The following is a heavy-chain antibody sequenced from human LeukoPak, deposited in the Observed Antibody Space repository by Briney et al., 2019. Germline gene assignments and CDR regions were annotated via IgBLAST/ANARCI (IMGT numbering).Heavy chain of an antibody. J-gene: IGHJ5*01. CDR2: TYYTSRWNY. V-gene: IGHV6-1*01. D-gene: IGHD5-24*01. CDR3: ARWAHRDHWFDS. CDR1: GYSVSSTSVA. Sequence: SHTLSLTCALSGYSVSSTSVARNGIGQSPPRERDGLGRTYYTSRWNYYYALSVESRLTINPDTSKNQLSLQLNSVTPEDTAVYYCARWAHRDHWFDSWGQGTLVTVSS.